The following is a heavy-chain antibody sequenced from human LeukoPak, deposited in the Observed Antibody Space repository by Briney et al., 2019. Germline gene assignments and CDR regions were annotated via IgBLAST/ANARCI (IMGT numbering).Heavy chain of an antibody. CDR2: ISAYNGNT. Sequence: GASVKVSCKASGYTFTSYGISWVRQAPGQGLEWMGWISAYNGNTNYAQKLQGRVTMTTDTSTSTAYMELRSLRSDDTAVYYCAREASSSSWYWFDPWGQGTLVTVSS. CDR3: AREASSSSWYWFDP. D-gene: IGHD6-13*01. J-gene: IGHJ5*02. V-gene: IGHV1-18*01. CDR1: GYTFTSYG.